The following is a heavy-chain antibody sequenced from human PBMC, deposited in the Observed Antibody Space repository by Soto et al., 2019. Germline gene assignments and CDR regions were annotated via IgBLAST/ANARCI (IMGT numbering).Heavy chain of an antibody. CDR1: GFTLSSYS. D-gene: IGHD3-10*01. Sequence: GGSLRLSCVASGFTLSSYSMNWVRQAPGKGLEWVSLISSSSSYKQYADSVKGRFTISRDNAKNSLSLQMSSLRAEDTGVYYCVRDATRWQQYYPLWGQGTLVTVSS. CDR3: VRDATRWQQYYPL. V-gene: IGHV3-21*01. J-gene: IGHJ4*02. CDR2: ISSSSSYK.